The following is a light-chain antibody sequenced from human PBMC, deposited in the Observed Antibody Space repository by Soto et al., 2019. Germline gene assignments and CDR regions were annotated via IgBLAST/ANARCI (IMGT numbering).Light chain of an antibody. CDR1: QSISSY. Sequence: DIQMTQSPSSLSASVGDRVTITCRASQSISSYLNWYQQKPGKAPKLLIYAASSLQSGVPSRFSGIGHGSDFTHTISSLQPEDFATYYCQQSYSTRGTFGHGTKLEIK. CDR2: AAS. V-gene: IGKV1-39*01. CDR3: QQSYSTRGT. J-gene: IGKJ2*01.